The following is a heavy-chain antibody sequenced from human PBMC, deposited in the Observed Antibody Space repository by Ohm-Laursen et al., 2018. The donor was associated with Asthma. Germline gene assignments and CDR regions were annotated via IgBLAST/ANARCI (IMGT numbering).Heavy chain of an antibody. CDR2: INSGGGT. J-gene: IGHJ6*02. V-gene: IGHV3-23*01. Sequence: SLRLSCTASGFTFSSYSMNWVRQAPGKGLEWVSAINSGGGTTYGDSVKGRFTISRDNSKNTVYLAMNSLGAEDTAVYFCAKVGAWPHYYYFGTDVWGQGTTVTVSS. CDR1: GFTFSSYS. CDR3: AKVGAWPHYYYFGTDV. D-gene: IGHD5-12*01.